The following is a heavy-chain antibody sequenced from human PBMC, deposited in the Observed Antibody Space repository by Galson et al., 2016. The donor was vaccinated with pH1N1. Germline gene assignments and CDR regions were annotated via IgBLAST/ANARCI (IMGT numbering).Heavy chain of an antibody. Sequence: ETLSLTCNVSGGSVSSGHYYWSWIRQFPGKGLEWIGYSFYSGTTKYNPSLENRVVISLDTSKNQCTLKLTSVSAADTAVYYCARERPYDFWGGYLDSWGQGILVTVSS. D-gene: IGHD3-3*01. CDR2: SFYSGTT. CDR3: ARERPYDFWGGYLDS. V-gene: IGHV4-61*01. CDR1: GGSVSSGHYY. J-gene: IGHJ4*02.